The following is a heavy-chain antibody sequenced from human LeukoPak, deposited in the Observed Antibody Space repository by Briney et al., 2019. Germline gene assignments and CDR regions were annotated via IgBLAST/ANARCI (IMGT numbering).Heavy chain of an antibody. CDR3: ARVIGSYGDSAY. J-gene: IGHJ4*02. CDR2: ISSTSSAI. CDR1: GFKFSSFN. D-gene: IGHD3-16*01. V-gene: IGHV3-48*04. Sequence: GGSLRLSCTASGFKFSSFNMNWARQAPGKGLEWLSYISSTSSAIYYADSVKGRFTISRDNAKNSLYLQMDSLRAEDTAIYYCARVIGSYGDSAYWGQGTLVTVSS.